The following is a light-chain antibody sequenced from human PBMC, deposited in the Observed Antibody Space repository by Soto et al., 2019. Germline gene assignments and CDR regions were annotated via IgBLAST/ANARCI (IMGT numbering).Light chain of an antibody. J-gene: IGKJ5*01. CDR3: QQRSNWPPIT. CDR2: DAS. V-gene: IGKV3D-20*02. CDR1: QSVSTN. Sequence: EIVLTHSPDTLSLSPGERATLSFSASQSVSTNSLAWYQQRPGQAPRLLIYDASIRATGIPARFSGSGSGTDFTLTISSLEPEDFAVYYCQQRSNWPPITFGQGTRLEIK.